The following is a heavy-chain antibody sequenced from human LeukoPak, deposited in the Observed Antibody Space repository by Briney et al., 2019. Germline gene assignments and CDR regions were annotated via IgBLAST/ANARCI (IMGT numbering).Heavy chain of an antibody. V-gene: IGHV3-30*04. CDR3: ARGRGTAVLDWFDP. Sequence: GGSLRLSCAASGFTFSSYAMSWVRQAPGKGLEWVAVISFDGSNKYYADSVKGRFTISRDNAKNTLYLQMNSLRAEDTAMYYCARGRGTAVLDWFDPWGQGTLVTVSS. CDR2: ISFDGSNK. CDR1: GFTFSSYA. J-gene: IGHJ5*02. D-gene: IGHD1-14*01.